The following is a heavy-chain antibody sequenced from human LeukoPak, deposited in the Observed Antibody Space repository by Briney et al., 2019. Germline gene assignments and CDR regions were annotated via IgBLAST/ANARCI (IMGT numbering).Heavy chain of an antibody. CDR2: ITSNGGST. V-gene: IGHV3-64D*06. CDR3: VRREYGSGSYRWFDP. D-gene: IGHD3-10*01. J-gene: IGHJ5*02. CDR1: GFTFSTYS. Sequence: GGSLRLSCSASGFTFSTYSMHWVRQAPGKGLEYVSAITSNGGSTYYADSVKGRFTISRDNSKNTLYLQMSSLRAEDTAVYYCVRREYGSGSYRWFDPWGQGTLVTVSS.